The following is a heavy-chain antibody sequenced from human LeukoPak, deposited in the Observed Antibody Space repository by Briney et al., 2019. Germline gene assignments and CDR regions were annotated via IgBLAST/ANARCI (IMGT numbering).Heavy chain of an antibody. CDR3: ARTPREYQLPSDY. V-gene: IGHV1-2*02. J-gene: IGHJ4*02. Sequence: EASVKVSCKASGYTFTVYYIHWVRQAPGQGLEWMGWINPNSGGTNYAQKFQGRVTMTRDTSITTAYMDLSRLISDDTAVYYCARTPREYQLPSDYWGQGTLVTVSS. CDR2: INPNSGGT. CDR1: GYTFTVYY. D-gene: IGHD2-2*01.